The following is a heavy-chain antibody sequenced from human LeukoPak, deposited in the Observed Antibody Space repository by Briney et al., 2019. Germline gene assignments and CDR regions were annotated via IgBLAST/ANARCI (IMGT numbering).Heavy chain of an antibody. V-gene: IGHV3-33*01. CDR1: GFSFRNYG. CDR3: ARDGPAGDHGVTTYYFDY. Sequence: PGGSLRLSCEVSGFSFRNYGMHWVRQAPGKGLKWVAVIWYDGSNKYYADSVKGRFTISRDNSKNTLYLQMNSMIVEDTAVYYCARDGPAGDHGVTTYYFDYWGQGTLVTVSS. J-gene: IGHJ4*02. D-gene: IGHD4-17*01. CDR2: IWYDGSNK.